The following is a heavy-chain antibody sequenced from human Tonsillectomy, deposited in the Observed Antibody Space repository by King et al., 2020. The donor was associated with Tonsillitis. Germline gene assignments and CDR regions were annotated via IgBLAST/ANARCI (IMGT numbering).Heavy chain of an antibody. V-gene: IGHV3-23*04. D-gene: IGHD3-3*01. CDR1: GFTFSSYA. Sequence: VQLVESGGGLVQPGGSLRLSCAASGFTFSSYAMSWVRQPPGKGLEWVSTISGSGGTTYYADSVKGRFTIFRDNSKNTLYLQMNSLRAEDTALYYCAKLISSSQRGYMAPNFDYGGQGTLVTVSS. J-gene: IGHJ4*02. CDR3: AKLISSSQRGYMAPNFDY. CDR2: ISGSGGTT.